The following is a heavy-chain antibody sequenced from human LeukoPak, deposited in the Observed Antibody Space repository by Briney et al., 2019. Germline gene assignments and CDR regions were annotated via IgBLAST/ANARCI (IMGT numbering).Heavy chain of an antibody. Sequence: GGSLRLSCAASGFTFRDYSMNWVRQAPGKGLEWVSYISSSSTTIYYADSVKGRFTISRDDATNSLYLQMNSLRDEDTAVYYCARGYYDSSGLREGYAFDIWGQGTMVTVSS. D-gene: IGHD3-22*01. J-gene: IGHJ3*02. CDR3: ARGYYDSSGLREGYAFDI. CDR1: GFTFRDYS. V-gene: IGHV3-48*02. CDR2: ISSSSTTI.